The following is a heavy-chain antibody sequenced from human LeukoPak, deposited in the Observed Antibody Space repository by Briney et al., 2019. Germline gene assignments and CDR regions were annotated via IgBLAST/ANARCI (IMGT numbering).Heavy chain of an antibody. D-gene: IGHD3-10*01. V-gene: IGHV3-74*01. CDR3: VRGYTTSGRAY. Sequence: GGSLRLSCAASGFTFTSFWMYWVRQGPGKGLVWVSRINNDGSGTAYADSVKGRFTISRDNAKNTLYLQMNSLRAEDTAVYYCVRGYTTSGRAYRGQGTLVTVSS. J-gene: IGHJ4*02. CDR2: INNDGSGT. CDR1: GFTFTSFW.